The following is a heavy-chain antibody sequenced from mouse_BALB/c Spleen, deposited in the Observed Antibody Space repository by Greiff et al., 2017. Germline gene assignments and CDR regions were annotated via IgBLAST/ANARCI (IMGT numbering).Heavy chain of an antibody. D-gene: IGHD1-2*01. Sequence: QVQLQQSGAELVRPGASVTLSCKASGYTFTDYEMHWVKQTPVHGLEWIGAIDPETGGTAYNQKFKGKATLTADKSSSTAYMELRSLTSEDSAVYYCARGLLRLLYAMDYWGQGTSVTVSS. CDR2: IDPETGGT. CDR3: ARGLLRLLYAMDY. V-gene: IGHV1-15*01. J-gene: IGHJ4*01. CDR1: GYTFTDYE.